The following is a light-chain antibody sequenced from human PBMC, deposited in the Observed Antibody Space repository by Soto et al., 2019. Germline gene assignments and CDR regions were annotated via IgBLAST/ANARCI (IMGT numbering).Light chain of an antibody. CDR1: QSVSSN. CDR2: DAS. CDR3: QQYNTWPPYT. V-gene: IGKV3-15*01. J-gene: IGKJ2*01. Sequence: DIVMTQSPGTLSVSPGERATLSCRASQSVSSNLAWYQQKPGQAPRLLIYDASTRATGIPARFSGSGSGTDFTLSIRSLQSEDFAVYFCQQYNTWPPYTFCQGTKLEI.